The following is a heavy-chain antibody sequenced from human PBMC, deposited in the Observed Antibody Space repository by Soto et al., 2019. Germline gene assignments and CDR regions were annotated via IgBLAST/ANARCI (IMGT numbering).Heavy chain of an antibody. J-gene: IGHJ4*02. V-gene: IGHV4-39*01. CDR3: ARHLGEAYFDY. Sequence: SETLSLTCTVSGDSISSSTYFWGWVRQPPGKGLEWIGSIYYSGSTYYNQSLKNRVTIYVDTSKKHFSLKLSQVTAADTAVYYCARHLGEAYFDYWGQGTLVT. CDR1: GDSISSSTYF. CDR2: IYYSGST.